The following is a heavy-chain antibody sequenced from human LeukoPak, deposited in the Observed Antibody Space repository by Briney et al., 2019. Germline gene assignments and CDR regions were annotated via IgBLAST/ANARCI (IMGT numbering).Heavy chain of an antibody. J-gene: IGHJ4*02. CDR1: GFTFSNYW. CDR3: ARIGYSSSSLDY. Sequence: GGSLRLSCAASGFTFSNYWMTWVRQAPGRGLEWVANIKQDGSTKYYVDSVKGQFTVSRDNAKNSVYLQMNSLTVEDTAVYYCARIGYSSSSLDYWGQGTLVTVSS. D-gene: IGHD6-6*01. CDR2: IKQDGSTK. V-gene: IGHV3-7*01.